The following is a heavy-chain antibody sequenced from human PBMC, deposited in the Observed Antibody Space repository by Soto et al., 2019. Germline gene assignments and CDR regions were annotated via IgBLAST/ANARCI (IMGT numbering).Heavy chain of an antibody. CDR3: ARVGGVAARTFDY. D-gene: IGHD3-16*01. V-gene: IGHV4-59*01. CDR1: GGSISPFY. CDR2: LYYSDNT. Sequence: QVQLQESGPGVVKPSETLSLTCTVSGGSISPFYWSWVRQPPGKGLEWIGYLYYSDNTNYNPSLKSRVAISVDASKNQVSLRLTSGTAADTAVYYCARVGGVAARTFDYWGQGTVVTVSS. J-gene: IGHJ4*02.